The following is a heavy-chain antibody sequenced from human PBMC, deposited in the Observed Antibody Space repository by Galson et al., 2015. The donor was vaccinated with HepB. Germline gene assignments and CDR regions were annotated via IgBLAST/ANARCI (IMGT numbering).Heavy chain of an antibody. J-gene: IGHJ4*02. Sequence: SLRLSCAASGFTFSDYYMTWIRQAPGKGLEWISYISTSGTYTNYADSVKGRFTISRDSAKNSLYLQMNSLRVEDTAVFYCARVATSDYGDHSHFDYWGQGTLVTVSS. CDR3: ARVATSDYGDHSHFDY. V-gene: IGHV3-11*06. D-gene: IGHD4-17*01. CDR2: ISTSGTYT. CDR1: GFTFSDYY.